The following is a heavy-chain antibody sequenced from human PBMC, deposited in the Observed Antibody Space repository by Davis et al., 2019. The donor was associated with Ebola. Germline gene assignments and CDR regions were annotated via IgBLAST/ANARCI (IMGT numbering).Heavy chain of an antibody. CDR2: INPSGGST. CDR1: GYTFTSYY. CDR3: ARQRISIFGVAPTFDF. Sequence: ASVKVSCKASGYTFTSYYMHWVRQAPGQGLEWMGIINPSGGSTSYAQKFQGRVTMTRDTSTSTVYMELRSLRSDDTAVYYCARQRISIFGVAPTFDFWGQGALVTVSS. D-gene: IGHD3-3*01. V-gene: IGHV1-46*01. J-gene: IGHJ4*02.